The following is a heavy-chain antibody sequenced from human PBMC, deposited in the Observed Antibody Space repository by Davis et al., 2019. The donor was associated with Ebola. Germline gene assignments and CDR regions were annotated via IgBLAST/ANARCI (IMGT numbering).Heavy chain of an antibody. J-gene: IGHJ6*02. V-gene: IGHV1-46*01. Sequence: ASVNVSCKASLYTFTSYYMHWVRQAPGQGLEWMGIINPSGGSTSYAQKFQGRVTMTRDTSTSTVYMELSSLRSEDTAVYYCARDRIVVVVAATQAYYYDGMDVWGQGTTVTVSS. CDR2: INPSGGST. CDR3: ARDRIVVVVAATQAYYYDGMDV. CDR1: LYTFTSYY. D-gene: IGHD2-15*01.